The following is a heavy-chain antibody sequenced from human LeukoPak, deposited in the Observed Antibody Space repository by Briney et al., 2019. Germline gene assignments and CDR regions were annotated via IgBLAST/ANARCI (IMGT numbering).Heavy chain of an antibody. CDR3: AILGCKSGWSLRNAFDI. D-gene: IGHD6-19*01. CDR1: GYTFTSYD. Sequence: ASVKVSCKASGYTFTSYDINWVRQATGQGLEWMGWMNPNSGNTGYAQKFQGRVTMTSNTSISTAYMELSSLRSEDTAVYYCAILGCKSGWSLRNAFDIWGQGTMVTVSS. J-gene: IGHJ3*02. CDR2: MNPNSGNT. V-gene: IGHV1-8*01.